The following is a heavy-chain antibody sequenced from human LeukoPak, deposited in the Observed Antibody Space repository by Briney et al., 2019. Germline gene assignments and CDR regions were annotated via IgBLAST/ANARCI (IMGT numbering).Heavy chain of an antibody. V-gene: IGHV1-69*04. D-gene: IGHD1-26*01. Sequence: SVKVSCKASGGTFSSYAISWVRQAPGQGLERMGRIIPILGIANYAQKFQGRVTITADKSTSTAYMELSSLRSEDTAVYYRARTLVGATHYYFDYWGQGTLVTVSS. CDR1: GGTFSSYA. CDR2: IIPILGIA. J-gene: IGHJ4*02. CDR3: ARTLVGATHYYFDY.